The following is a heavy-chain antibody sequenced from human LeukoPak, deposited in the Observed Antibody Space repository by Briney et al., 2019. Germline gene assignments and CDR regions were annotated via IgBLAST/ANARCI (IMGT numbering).Heavy chain of an antibody. V-gene: IGHV3-33*06. Sequence: GGSLRLSCAASGFTFSSYGMHWVRQAPGKGLEGVAVIWYDGSYTYYAESVKGGFTISRDNSRNTLYLQMSSLRAEDTAVYYCAKPTSGDGSFLIDYWGQGTLVTVSS. CDR3: AKPTSGDGSFLIDY. D-gene: IGHD1-26*01. J-gene: IGHJ4*02. CDR2: IWYDGSYT. CDR1: GFTFSSYG.